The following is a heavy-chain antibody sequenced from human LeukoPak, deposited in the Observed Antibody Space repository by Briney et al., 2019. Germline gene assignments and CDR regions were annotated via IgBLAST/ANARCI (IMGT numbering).Heavy chain of an antibody. J-gene: IGHJ4*02. CDR3: ARALITMVRGVMIPPLGY. V-gene: IGHV1-3*01. CDR1: GYTFTSYA. D-gene: IGHD3-10*01. Sequence: ASVKVSCKASGYTFTSYAMHWVRPGPGQRHEWMGWINAGYGNTKYSQKFQGRVTITRDTSASTAYMELSSLRSEGTAVYYCARALITMVRGVMIPPLGYWGQGTLVTVS. CDR2: INAGYGNT.